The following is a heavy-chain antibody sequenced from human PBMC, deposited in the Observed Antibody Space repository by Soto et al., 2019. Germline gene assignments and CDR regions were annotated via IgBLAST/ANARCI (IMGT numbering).Heavy chain of an antibody. CDR2: IVPSLDTT. Sequence: QVHLVQSGTEVKKPGSSVKVSCKASGGTFSSSGFSWVRQAPGQGLEWMGMIVPSLDTTNYAQKFQARVTITADEVSSTAYMEWRSLRSEETAVYYCARWPQPRYTADPYAVDVWGQGTRVIVSS. CDR3: ARWPQPRYTADPYAVDV. CDR1: GGTFSSSG. D-gene: IGHD3-16*02. V-gene: IGHV1-69*11. J-gene: IGHJ6*02.